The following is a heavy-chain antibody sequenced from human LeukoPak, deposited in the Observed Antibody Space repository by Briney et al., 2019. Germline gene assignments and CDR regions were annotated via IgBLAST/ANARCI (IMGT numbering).Heavy chain of an antibody. V-gene: IGHV3-23*01. J-gene: IGHJ4*02. CDR1: GFTFSSYA. CDR2: ISGSGGST. Sequence: PGGSLRLSCAASGFTFSSYAMSWVRQAPGKGLEWVSAISGSGGSTCYADSVKGRFTISRDNSKNTLYLQMNSLRAEDTAVYYCAKTLQGIAAAGGFDYWGQGTLVTVSS. CDR3: AKTLQGIAAAGGFDY. D-gene: IGHD6-13*01.